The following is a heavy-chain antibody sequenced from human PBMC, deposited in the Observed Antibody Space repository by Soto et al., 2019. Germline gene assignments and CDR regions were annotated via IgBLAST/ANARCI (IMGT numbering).Heavy chain of an antibody. Sequence: VGSLRLSCAASGFTFSSYEMNWVRQAPGKGLEWVSYISSSGSTIYYADSVKGRFTISRDNAKNSLYLQMNSLRAEDTAVYYCAREHTALDYWGQGTLVTVSS. J-gene: IGHJ4*02. CDR1: GFTFSSYE. D-gene: IGHD5-18*01. CDR3: AREHTALDY. CDR2: ISSSGSTI. V-gene: IGHV3-48*03.